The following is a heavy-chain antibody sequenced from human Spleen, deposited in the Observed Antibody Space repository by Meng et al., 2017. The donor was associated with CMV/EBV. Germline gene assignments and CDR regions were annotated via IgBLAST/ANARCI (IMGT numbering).Heavy chain of an antibody. D-gene: IGHD6-19*01. CDR1: GFSVSSNY. V-gene: IGHV3-53*05. CDR2: IYSGGRI. J-gene: IGHJ6*02. CDR3: ARDFNGWYYYYGMDV. Sequence: GESLKISCAASGFSVSSNYMSWVRQAPGKGLEWVSVIYSGGRIYYADSVKGRFTISRDNSKNTLYLQMNSLRAEDTAVYYCARDFNGWYYYYGMDVWGQGTTVTVSS.